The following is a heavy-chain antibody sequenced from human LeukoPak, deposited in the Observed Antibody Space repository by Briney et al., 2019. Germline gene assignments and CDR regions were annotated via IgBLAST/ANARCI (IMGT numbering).Heavy chain of an antibody. CDR3: AKDLWDSGSQAYFGY. CDR2: VSGSGGST. Sequence: GGSLRLSCAASGITFSSYAMSWVRQAPGKGLEWVSGVSGSGGSTYYADSVKGRFTISRDNSKNTLYLQMNSLRAEDTAVYYCAKDLWDSGSQAYFGYWSQGTLVTVSS. V-gene: IGHV3-23*01. J-gene: IGHJ4*02. D-gene: IGHD3-10*01. CDR1: GITFSSYA.